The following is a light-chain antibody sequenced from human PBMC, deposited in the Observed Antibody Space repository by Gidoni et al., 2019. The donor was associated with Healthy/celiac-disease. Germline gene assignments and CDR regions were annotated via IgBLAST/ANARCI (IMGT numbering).Light chain of an antibody. V-gene: IGLV3-21*04. CDR2: YDS. CDR3: QVWDSSSDHPV. CDR1: NIGSKS. Sequence: SYLLTQPPSESVAPGQTARITCGGNNIGSKSVHWYQQKPGQAPVLVIYYDSDRPSGIPERFSGSNSGNTATLTISRVEAGDEADYYCQVWDSSSDHPVFGGGTKLTVL. J-gene: IGLJ2*01.